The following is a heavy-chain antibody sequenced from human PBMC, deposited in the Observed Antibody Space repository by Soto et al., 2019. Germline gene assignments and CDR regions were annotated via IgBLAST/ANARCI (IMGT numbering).Heavy chain of an antibody. CDR1: GFTFDDYA. CDR3: AKEHSGGWPYFDY. V-gene: IGHV3-9*01. CDR2: ISWDSGTI. Sequence: PGGSLRLSCAASGFTFDDYAMHWVRQAPGRGLECVSRISWDSGTIDYADSVKVRFTVSRDNAKNSLYLQMSSLRAEDTALYYCAKEHSGGWPYFDYWGQGTLVTVSS. J-gene: IGHJ4*02. D-gene: IGHD6-19*01.